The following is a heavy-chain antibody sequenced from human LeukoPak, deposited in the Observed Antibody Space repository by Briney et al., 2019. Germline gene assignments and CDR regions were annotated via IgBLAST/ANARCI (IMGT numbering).Heavy chain of an antibody. CDR2: IGSSRSHI. Sequence: GGSLRLSCAASGLTFSSYSMNWVRQAPGKGLEWVSTIGSSRSHIYYADSVKGRFTISRDNAKNSLYLQMNSLRAEDTAVYYCARVEWDGYNWVDFDYWGQGTLVTVSS. V-gene: IGHV3-21*01. J-gene: IGHJ4*02. CDR3: ARVEWDGYNWVDFDY. D-gene: IGHD5-24*01. CDR1: GLTFSSYS.